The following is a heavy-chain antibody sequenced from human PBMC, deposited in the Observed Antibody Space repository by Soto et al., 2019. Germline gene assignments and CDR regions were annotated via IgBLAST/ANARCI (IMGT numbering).Heavy chain of an antibody. Sequence: QLQLQESGPGLVKPSETLSLTCSVSDDSINSDKYYWGWIRQPPGKGLEWIGSIYYRGNAYYTPSLQTRVTMSLDKSKSQFSLKLNSVPAADSAVYFCARLEGLATISYSFDFWGPGALVTVSS. CDR3: ARLEGLATISYSFDF. J-gene: IGHJ4*02. V-gene: IGHV4-39*01. CDR1: DDSINSDKYY. CDR2: IYYRGNA. D-gene: IGHD5-12*01.